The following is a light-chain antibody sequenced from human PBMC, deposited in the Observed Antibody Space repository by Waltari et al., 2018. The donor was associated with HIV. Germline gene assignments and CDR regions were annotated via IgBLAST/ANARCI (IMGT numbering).Light chain of an antibody. Sequence: QSVLTQPPSASGTPGQRVTISCSGSRSNIRSNTVNWYQQLPGTAPKLLIYSNNQRPSGVPDRLSGSKSGTSASLAISGLQSEDEANYYCAAWDDSLIGPVFGGGTKLTVL. V-gene: IGLV1-44*01. CDR1: RSNIRSNT. CDR3: AAWDDSLIGPV. CDR2: SNN. J-gene: IGLJ3*02.